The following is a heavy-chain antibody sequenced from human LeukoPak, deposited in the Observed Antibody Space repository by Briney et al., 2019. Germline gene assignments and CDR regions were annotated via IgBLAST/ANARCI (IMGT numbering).Heavy chain of an antibody. Sequence: GGSLRLFCTASGFTFDDHGMSWVRQAPGKGLEWVSAINWNGGSTGYADSVKGRFTISRDNAKNSLYLQMNSLRAEDTAVYYCARQPITHYFYYMDVWGKGTTVTVSS. CDR3: ARQPITHYFYYMDV. V-gene: IGHV3-20*04. CDR1: GFTFDDHG. CDR2: INWNGGST. J-gene: IGHJ6*03. D-gene: IGHD5-12*01.